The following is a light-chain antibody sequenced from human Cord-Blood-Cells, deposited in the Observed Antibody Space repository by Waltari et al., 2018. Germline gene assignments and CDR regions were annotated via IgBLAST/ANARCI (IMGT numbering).Light chain of an antibody. J-gene: IGLJ1*01. CDR2: EGS. V-gene: IGLV2-23*01. Sequence: QSALTQPASVSGSPGQSIPISCTGTSSDVGSYNLVSWYQQHPGKAPKLMIYEGSKRPSGVSNRFSGSKSGNTASLTISGLQAEDEADYYCCSYAGSSTDVFGRGTKLTVL. CDR1: SSDVGSYNL. CDR3: CSYAGSSTDV.